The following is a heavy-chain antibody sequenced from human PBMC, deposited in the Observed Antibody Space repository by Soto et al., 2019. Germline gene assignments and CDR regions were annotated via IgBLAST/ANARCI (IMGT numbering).Heavy chain of an antibody. D-gene: IGHD1-1*01. V-gene: IGHV4-34*01. J-gene: IGHJ3*02. Sequence: QVQLQQWGAGLLKPSETLSLTCAVYGGFVSSGSYYWSWIRQPPGKGLEGIGEMSHSGGTDFNPSLKSRVTISVDTSKNQFSLKMSSVTAADTALYYCARVERGTATTVVDAFDIWGPGTMVTVSS. CDR3: ARVERGTATTVVDAFDI. CDR2: MSHSGGT. CDR1: GGFVSSGSYY.